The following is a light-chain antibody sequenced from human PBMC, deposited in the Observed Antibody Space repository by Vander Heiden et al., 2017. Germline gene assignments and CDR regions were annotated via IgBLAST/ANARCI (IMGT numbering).Light chain of an antibody. J-gene: IGLJ1*01. CDR1: SSDVGTYNY. CDR2: DVS. Sequence: QSALTHPASVSGSPGQSIPIPCSGTSSDVGTYNYVSWFQQHPDKAPKLIIYDVSIRPSGVSNRFSGSKSGNTASLTISWLLPEDEADYFCSSYTSTSTLYVFGTGTKVTVL. V-gene: IGLV2-14*01. CDR3: SSYTSTSTLYV.